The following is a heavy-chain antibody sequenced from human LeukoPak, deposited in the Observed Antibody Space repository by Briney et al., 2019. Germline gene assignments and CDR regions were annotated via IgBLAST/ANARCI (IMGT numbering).Heavy chain of an antibody. J-gene: IGHJ4*02. CDR3: AKGIVGATRKINFFDY. D-gene: IGHD1-26*01. CDR1: GFTFSSYS. CDR2: ISSSSSYI. V-gene: IGHV3-21*04. Sequence: GGSLRLSCAASGFTFSSYSMNWVRQAPGKGLEWVSSISSSSSYIYYADSVEGRFTISRDNAKNSLYLQMNSLRAEDTAVYYCAKGIVGATRKINFFDYWGQGTLVTVSS.